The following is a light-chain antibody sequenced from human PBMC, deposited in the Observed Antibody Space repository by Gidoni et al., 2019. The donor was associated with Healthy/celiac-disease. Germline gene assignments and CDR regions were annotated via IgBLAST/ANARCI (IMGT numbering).Light chain of an antibody. CDR2: DVS. CDR3: CSYAGSYTFV. V-gene: IGLV2-11*01. CDR1: SSDVGGYNY. J-gene: IGLJ2*01. Sequence: QSPLTQPRSVSGSPGQSVTLSCTGTSSDVGGYNYVSWYQQPPGKAPKLMIYDVSKRPSGVPDRFSGSKSGNTASLTISGLQAEDEADYYCCSYAGSYTFVFGGGTKLTVL.